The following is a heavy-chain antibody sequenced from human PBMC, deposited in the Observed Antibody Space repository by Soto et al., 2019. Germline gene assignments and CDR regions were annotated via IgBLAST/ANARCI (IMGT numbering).Heavy chain of an antibody. J-gene: IGHJ6*02. Sequence: QVQLVQSGAEVKKPGSSVKVSCKASGGTFSSYAISWVRQAPGQGLEWMGGIISIFGTANYAQKFQGRVTITADESMSTAYMELSSLRSEDTAVYYCARAPQPDYGDYGPHHYYGMDVWGQGTTVTVSS. D-gene: IGHD4-17*01. V-gene: IGHV1-69*01. CDR3: ARAPQPDYGDYGPHHYYGMDV. CDR1: GGTFSSYA. CDR2: IISIFGTA.